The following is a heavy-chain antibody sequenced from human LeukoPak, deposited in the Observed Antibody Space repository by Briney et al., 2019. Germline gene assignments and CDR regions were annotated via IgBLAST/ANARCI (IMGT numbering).Heavy chain of an antibody. V-gene: IGHV1-46*01. CDR2: INPGGGGT. J-gene: IGHJ4*02. CDR1: GYTFTSYY. D-gene: IGHD2-2*01. CDR3: ARALPGAYCGTTTCFSDH. Sequence: ASVKVSCKASGYTFTSYYMHWVRQAPGQGLEWMGIINPGGGGTSYAQKFQGRVTMTRDTSTSTVYMELSSLRSEDTAVYYCARALPGAYCGTTTCFSDHWGQGTLVTVSS.